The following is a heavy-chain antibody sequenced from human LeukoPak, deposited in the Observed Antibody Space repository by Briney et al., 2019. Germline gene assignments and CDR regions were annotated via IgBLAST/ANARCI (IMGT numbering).Heavy chain of an antibody. J-gene: IGHJ4*02. V-gene: IGHV4-39*01. Sequence: SETLSLTCAVSGASISGSGYYLGWIRQPPGQGLEWIGNIYYTGSTYYNASLQSRVTISIDMSKNQFSLRLSSMTAADTAMYYCVKSGGYGLIDYWGQGTLVTVSS. CDR2: IYYTGST. CDR1: GASISGSGYY. CDR3: VKSGGYGLIDY. D-gene: IGHD6-19*01.